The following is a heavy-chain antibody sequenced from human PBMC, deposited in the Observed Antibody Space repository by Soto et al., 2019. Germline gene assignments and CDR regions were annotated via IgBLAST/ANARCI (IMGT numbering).Heavy chain of an antibody. CDR2: KWYDGRNT. V-gene: IGHV3-33*01. Sequence: QVQLVESGGGVVQPGRSLRLSCAASGFTFSSYGMHWVRQAPDKGLEWVAVKWYDGRNTYYADSVKGRFTISRDDSKNTVYLQMNSLRVEDTAVYYCARDWLSRTVDYWGQGTLVTVSS. D-gene: IGHD5-12*01. CDR3: ARDWLSRTVDY. J-gene: IGHJ4*02. CDR1: GFTFSSYG.